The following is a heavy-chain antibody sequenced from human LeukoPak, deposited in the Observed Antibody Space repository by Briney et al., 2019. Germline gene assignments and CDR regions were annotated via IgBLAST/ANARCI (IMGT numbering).Heavy chain of an antibody. CDR2: INHSGST. J-gene: IGHJ4*02. CDR3: ARGKTQCSSTSCPYFDY. Sequence: SETLSLTCAVYGGSFSGYYWIWIRQPPGKGLEWIREINHSGSTNYNPSLKSRVTISVDTSKNQFSLKLSSVTAADTAVYYCARGKTQCSSTSCPYFDYWGQGTLVTVSS. V-gene: IGHV4-34*01. CDR1: GGSFSGYY. D-gene: IGHD2-2*01.